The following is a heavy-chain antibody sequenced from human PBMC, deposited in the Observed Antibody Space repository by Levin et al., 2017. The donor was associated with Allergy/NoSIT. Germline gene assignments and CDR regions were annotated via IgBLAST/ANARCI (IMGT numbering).Heavy chain of an antibody. CDR2: INHSGST. CDR3: ARVEVGATTFYYYGMDV. V-gene: IGHV4-34*01. CDR1: GGSFSGYY. Sequence: SQTLSLTCAVYGGSFSGYYWSWIRQPPGKGLEWIGEINHSGSTNYNPSLKSRVTISVDTSKNQFSLKLSSVTAADTAVYYCARVEVGATTFYYYGMDVWGQGTTVTVSS. D-gene: IGHD1-26*01. J-gene: IGHJ6*02.